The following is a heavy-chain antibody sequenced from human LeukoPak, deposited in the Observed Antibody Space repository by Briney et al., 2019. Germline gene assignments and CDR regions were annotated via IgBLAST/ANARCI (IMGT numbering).Heavy chain of an antibody. CDR1: GFTFSSYR. Sequence: PGGSLRLSCAASGFTFSSYRMNWVRQAPGKGLEWVSSISSSSSYIYYADSVKGRFTISRDNAKNSLYLQMNSLRAEDTAVYYCAREAYNWNDVAYFDYWGQGTLVTVSS. V-gene: IGHV3-21*01. D-gene: IGHD1-20*01. CDR2: ISSSSSYI. CDR3: AREAYNWNDVAYFDY. J-gene: IGHJ4*02.